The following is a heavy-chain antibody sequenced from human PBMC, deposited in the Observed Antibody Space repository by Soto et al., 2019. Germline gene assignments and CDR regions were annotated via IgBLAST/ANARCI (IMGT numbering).Heavy chain of an antibody. Sequence: QVQLVQSGAEVKKPGASVKVSCKASGITFSSYAMHWVRQAPGQRLEWMGWINAGNGDTRYSQIFQGRVTLTRDTSASTVYLDLSSLRSEDRAIYCCARAISGYVTWGQGTLVTVSS. CDR2: INAGNGDT. D-gene: IGHD5-12*01. CDR1: GITFSSYA. J-gene: IGHJ5*02. CDR3: ARAISGYVT. V-gene: IGHV1-3*01.